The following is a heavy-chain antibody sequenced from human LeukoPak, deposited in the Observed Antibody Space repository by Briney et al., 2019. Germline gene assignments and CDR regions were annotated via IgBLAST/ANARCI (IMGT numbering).Heavy chain of an antibody. J-gene: IGHJ4*02. CDR1: GGSISGYY. CDR2: IHYSGST. CDR3: ARPRYYDSSGYYYFDY. Sequence: SETLSLTCTVSGGSISGYYWSWIRQPPGKGLEWIGYIHYSGSTNYNPSLKSRVTISVDTSKNQFSLKLSSVTAADTAVYYCARPRYYDSSGYYYFDYWGQGTLVTVSS. D-gene: IGHD3-22*01. V-gene: IGHV4-59*08.